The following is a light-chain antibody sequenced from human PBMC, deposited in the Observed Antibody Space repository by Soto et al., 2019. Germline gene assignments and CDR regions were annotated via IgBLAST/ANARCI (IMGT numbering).Light chain of an antibody. V-gene: IGKV3-20*01. CDR2: GAS. Sequence: EVVLTQSPATLSLSPGERAAISCLASQSIRSGDLAWYLQKPGQAPRLLIYGASIGATGIPDRFSGSGSGTDFTLTISRLEPEDFALYSCQQYNDWPPVFGQGTRLEIK. J-gene: IGKJ5*01. CDR3: QQYNDWPPV. CDR1: QSIRSGD.